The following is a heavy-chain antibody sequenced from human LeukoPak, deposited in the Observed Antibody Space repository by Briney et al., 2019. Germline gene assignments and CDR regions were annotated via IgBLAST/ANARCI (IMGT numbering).Heavy chain of an antibody. V-gene: IGHV3-21*01. CDR2: ISSSSSYI. CDR1: GFTFSSYS. CDR3: ARSPRGYYYDSGGYLDY. Sequence: GGSLRLSCAASGFTFSSYSMNWVRQAPGKGLEWVSSISSSSSYIYYADSVKGRFTISRDNSKNTLYLQMNSLRAEDTAVYYCARSPRGYYYDSGGYLDYWGQGTLVTVSS. D-gene: IGHD3-22*01. J-gene: IGHJ4*02.